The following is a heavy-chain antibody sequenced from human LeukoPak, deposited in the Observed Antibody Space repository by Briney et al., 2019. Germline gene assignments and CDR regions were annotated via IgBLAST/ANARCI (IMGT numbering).Heavy chain of an antibody. CDR2: ISNDGSNK. J-gene: IGHJ4*02. Sequence: PGRSLRLSCAASGFTFSNYGMHWVRQAPGKGLEWVVIISNDGSNKYYADSVQGRFTISRDNSKNTLYLQMNSLRAEDTAVYYCAKDFALELGIFDYWGQGTLVTVSS. CDR1: GFTFSNYG. CDR3: AKDFALELGIFDY. V-gene: IGHV3-30*18. D-gene: IGHD1-26*01.